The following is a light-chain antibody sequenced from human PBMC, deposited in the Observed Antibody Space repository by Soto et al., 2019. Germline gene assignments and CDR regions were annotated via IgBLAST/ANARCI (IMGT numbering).Light chain of an antibody. CDR3: QQRSNWPRGT. CDR1: QSVGIY. CDR2: DAS. V-gene: IGKV3-11*01. Sequence: EIVLTQSPATLSLSPGERATLSCRASQSVGIYLGWYQQRPGQAPRLLIYDASNRATGIPARFSGSGSGTDFTLTISSLGPEDFAVYYCQQRSNWPRGTFGQGNKLEIK. J-gene: IGKJ2*01.